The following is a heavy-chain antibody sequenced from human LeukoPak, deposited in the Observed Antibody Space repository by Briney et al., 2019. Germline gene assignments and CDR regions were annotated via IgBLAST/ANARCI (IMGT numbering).Heavy chain of an antibody. V-gene: IGHV3-30*03. Sequence: GMSLRLSCAASGFTFSSYGMHWVRQAPGKGLEWVAVISYDGSSKYFADSVKGRFTISRDNSKNTLYLQMNSLRAEDTAVYYCVGYTHGWFDYWGQGTLVTVSS. J-gene: IGHJ4*02. CDR1: GFTFSSYG. D-gene: IGHD5-18*01. CDR2: ISYDGSSK. CDR3: VGYTHGWFDY.